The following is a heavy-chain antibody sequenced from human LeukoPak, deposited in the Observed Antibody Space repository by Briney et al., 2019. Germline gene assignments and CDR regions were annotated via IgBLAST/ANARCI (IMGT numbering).Heavy chain of an antibody. CDR2: IRSKAYGGTT. D-gene: IGHD3-9*01. CDR3: TRTTTILRYFDWLSDY. V-gene: IGHV3-49*04. J-gene: IGHJ4*02. Sequence: GGSLRLPCTASGFTFGDYAVSWVRQAPGKGLEGVGFIRSKAYGGTTEYAASVKGRFTISRDDSKSIAYLQMNSLKTEDTAVYYCTRTTTILRYFDWLSDYWGQGTLVTVSS. CDR1: GFTFGDYA.